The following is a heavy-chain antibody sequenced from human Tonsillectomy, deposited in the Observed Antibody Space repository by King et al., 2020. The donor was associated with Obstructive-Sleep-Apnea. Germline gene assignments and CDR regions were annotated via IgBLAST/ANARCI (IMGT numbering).Heavy chain of an antibody. CDR1: GFIFSSYW. Sequence: VQLVESGGGFVQPGGSLRLSCAASGFIFSSYWMHWVRQVPGKGLVWVSLINNDGSTTSYADSVKGRFTISRDNAKGTLFLQMDSLGAEDTAVFYCARDRDYYDSSGYYYSEGFDYWGQGTLVTVSS. CDR2: INNDGSTT. V-gene: IGHV3-74*01. D-gene: IGHD3-22*01. CDR3: ARDRDYYDSSGYYYSEGFDY. J-gene: IGHJ4*02.